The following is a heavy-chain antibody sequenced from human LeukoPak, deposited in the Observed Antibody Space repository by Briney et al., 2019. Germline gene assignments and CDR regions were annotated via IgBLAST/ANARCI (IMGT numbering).Heavy chain of an antibody. D-gene: IGHD6-19*01. CDR1: GGSISTYY. CDR3: ARGVGGPSYYIDV. V-gene: IGHV4-4*07. J-gene: IGHJ6*03. Sequence: KSSETLSLTCTVSGGSISTYYWSWVRQPAEKGLEYIGRVYADGSTNYNPSLKSRVVMSLDTSKNQFSLKLSSVTAADTAMYYCARGVGGPSYYIDVWGRGTTVTISS. CDR2: VYADGST.